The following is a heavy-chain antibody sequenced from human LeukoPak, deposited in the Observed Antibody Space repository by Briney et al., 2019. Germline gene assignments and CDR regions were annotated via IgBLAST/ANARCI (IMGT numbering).Heavy chain of an antibody. Sequence: PGGSLRLSCAASGFTFSTYWMHWVRQAPGKGLVWVSRINSDGIGTIYADSVKGRFTISRDNAKNTLYLLMNSLRAEDTAVYYCARGGPGHAFDIWGQGTMVTVSS. CDR1: GFTFSTYW. CDR2: INSDGIGT. CDR3: ARGGPGHAFDI. V-gene: IGHV3-74*01. J-gene: IGHJ3*02.